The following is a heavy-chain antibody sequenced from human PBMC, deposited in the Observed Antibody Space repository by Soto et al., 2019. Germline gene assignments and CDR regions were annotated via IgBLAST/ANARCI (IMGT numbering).Heavy chain of an antibody. Sequence: SVKVSCKASGGTFGNSAISWVRQAPGQGLEWMGGIIPSFGNTKYSQKFQDRVTITGDTAASTAYMELSRLTSEDTAVYYCARLRFGFDPWGQGTLVTVSS. CDR2: IIPSFGNT. V-gene: IGHV1-69*06. D-gene: IGHD3-16*01. CDR1: GGTFGNSA. CDR3: ARLRFGFDP. J-gene: IGHJ5*02.